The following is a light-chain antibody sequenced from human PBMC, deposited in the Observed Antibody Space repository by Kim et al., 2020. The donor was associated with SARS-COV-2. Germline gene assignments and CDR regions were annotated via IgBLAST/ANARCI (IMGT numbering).Light chain of an antibody. CDR1: PSIAPNH. V-gene: IGKV3-20*01. J-gene: IGKJ2*01. Sequence: TGGKATLSFRARPSIAPNHLAWFQQKPGQAPRLLIYGISSRATGIPDRFSDSESGTDFTLTISRLEPEDVAVYFCQEYDRPPYTFGQGTKLEI. CDR2: GIS. CDR3: QEYDRPPYT.